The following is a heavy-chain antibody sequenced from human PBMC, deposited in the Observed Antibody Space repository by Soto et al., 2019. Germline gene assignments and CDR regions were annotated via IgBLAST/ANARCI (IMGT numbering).Heavy chain of an antibody. CDR3: ARDVQQLVHNWFDP. D-gene: IGHD6-13*01. CDR1: GGSISSYY. CDR2: IYTSGST. Sequence: PSETLSFTCTVSGGSISSYYWSWIRQPAGKGLEWIGRIYTSGSTNYNPSLKGRVTMSVDTSKNQFSLKLSSVTAADTAVYYCARDVQQLVHNWFDPWGQGTLVTVSS. J-gene: IGHJ5*02. V-gene: IGHV4-4*07.